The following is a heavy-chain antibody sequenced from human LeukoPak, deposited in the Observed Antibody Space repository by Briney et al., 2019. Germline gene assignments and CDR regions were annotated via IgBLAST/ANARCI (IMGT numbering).Heavy chain of an antibody. Sequence: SETLSLTCTVSGGSISSSSYYWSWIRQPPGKGLEWIGETNHSGSTNYNPSLKSRVTISVDTSKNQFSLKLSSVTAADTAVYYCARQGPRSGYSDYWGQGTLVTVSS. J-gene: IGHJ4*02. V-gene: IGHV4-39*01. CDR2: TNHSGST. CDR1: GGSISSSSYY. CDR3: ARQGPRSGYSDY. D-gene: IGHD3-3*01.